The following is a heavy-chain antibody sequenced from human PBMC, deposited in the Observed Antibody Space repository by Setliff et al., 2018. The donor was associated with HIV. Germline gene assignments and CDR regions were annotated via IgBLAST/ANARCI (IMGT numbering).Heavy chain of an antibody. CDR1: GFMFSNYA. J-gene: IGHJ4*02. V-gene: IGHV3-23*01. Sequence: GGSLRLSCAVSGFMFSNYAMNWVRQGPGRELEWVSAIRGNGVDRFYTDSVRGRFTISRDNSKNTLYLQMNSLRAEDTAVYYCAREVGDSSGYYYRNYYFDSWGQGTLVTVPQ. CDR2: IRGNGVDR. CDR3: AREVGDSSGYYYRNYYFDS. D-gene: IGHD3-22*01.